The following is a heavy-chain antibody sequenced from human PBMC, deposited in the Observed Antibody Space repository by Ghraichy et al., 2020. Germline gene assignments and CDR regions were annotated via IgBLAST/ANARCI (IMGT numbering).Heavy chain of an antibody. J-gene: IGHJ6*02. V-gene: IGHV3-21*01. CDR2: ISTRSTYK. D-gene: IGHD4-23*01. CDR3: ARDVCFDNSACGLDV. Sequence: GGSLRLSCAASGFTFSSYAMNWVRQAPGKGLEWVSSISTRSTYKNYAASVKGRFTVSRDNAKNSLFLQMDSLRAEDTAVYYCARDVCFDNSACGLDVWGHGTLVIVSS. CDR1: GFTFSSYA.